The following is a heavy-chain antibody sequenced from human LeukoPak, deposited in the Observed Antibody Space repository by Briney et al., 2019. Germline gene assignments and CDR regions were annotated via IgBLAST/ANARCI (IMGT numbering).Heavy chain of an antibody. CDR1: GFTFSSYA. CDR3: AGGSGWLTDY. V-gene: IGHV3-23*01. CDR2: ISGSGGST. D-gene: IGHD6-19*01. J-gene: IGHJ4*02. Sequence: AGGSLRLSCAASGFTFSSYAMSWVRQAPGKGLEWVSAISGSGGSTYYADSVKGRFTISRDNSKNTLYLQMNSLRAEDTAVYYCAGGSGWLTDYWGRGTLVTVSS.